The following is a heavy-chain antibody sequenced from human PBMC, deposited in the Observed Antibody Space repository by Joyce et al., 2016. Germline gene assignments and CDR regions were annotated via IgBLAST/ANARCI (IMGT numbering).Heavy chain of an antibody. CDR1: GGTFRNYA. D-gene: IGHD2-15*01. J-gene: IGHJ6*02. V-gene: IGHV1-69*17. CDR2: IIPMFDLA. CDR3: ARSVCSGGSCYSTDYGLDV. Sequence: SGADVKRPGSSVNVSCQISGGTFRNYAISWVRQGPAQGLEWMGGIIPMFDLAKYAQKFQGRVMITADKSTSTVYMALSRLIFEDTAVYFCARSVCSGGSCYSTDYGLDVWGQWTTVTVSS.